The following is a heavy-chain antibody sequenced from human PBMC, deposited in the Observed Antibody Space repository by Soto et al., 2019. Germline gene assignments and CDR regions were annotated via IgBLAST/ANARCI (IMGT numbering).Heavy chain of an antibody. J-gene: IGHJ2*01. CDR2: IIPIFGTA. Sequence: QVQLVQSGAEVKKPGSSVKVSCKASGGTFSSYAISWVRQAPGQGLEWMGGIIPIFGTANYAQKFQGRVTITADESTSKAYMELSTLRSEDTAVYYCAREVDYDILTGYNTYWYFDLWGRGTLVTVSS. D-gene: IGHD3-9*01. CDR1: GGTFSSYA. CDR3: AREVDYDILTGYNTYWYFDL. V-gene: IGHV1-69*12.